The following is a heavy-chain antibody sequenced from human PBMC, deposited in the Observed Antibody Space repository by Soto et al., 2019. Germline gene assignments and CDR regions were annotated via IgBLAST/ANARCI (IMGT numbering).Heavy chain of an antibody. CDR2: ISYDGSNK. J-gene: IGHJ4*02. V-gene: IGHV3-30-3*01. Sequence: GGSLRLSCAASGFTFSSYAMHWVRQAPGKGLEWVAVISYDGSNKYYADSVKGRFTISRDNSKNTLYLQMNSLRAEDTAVYYCARSEEWFGELWIDYWGQGTLVTVSS. CDR3: ARSEEWFGELWIDY. CDR1: GFTFSSYA. D-gene: IGHD3-10*01.